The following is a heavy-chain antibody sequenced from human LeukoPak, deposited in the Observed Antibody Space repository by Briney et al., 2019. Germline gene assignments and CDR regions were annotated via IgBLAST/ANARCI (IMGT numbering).Heavy chain of an antibody. CDR3: ASLRYFDWTRLDP. J-gene: IGHJ5*02. Sequence: PSKTLSLTCTVSGGSISSYYWSWIRQPPGKGLEWIGYIYYSGSTNYNPSLKSRVTISVDTSKNQFSLKLSSVTAADTAVYYCASLRYFDWTRLDPWGQGTLVTVYS. CDR2: IYYSGST. CDR1: GGSISSYY. V-gene: IGHV4-59*01. D-gene: IGHD3-9*01.